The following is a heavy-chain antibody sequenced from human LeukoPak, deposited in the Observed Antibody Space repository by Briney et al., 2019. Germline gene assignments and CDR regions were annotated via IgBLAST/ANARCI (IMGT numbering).Heavy chain of an antibody. V-gene: IGHV4-59*12. CDR1: GASISSYY. CDR2: RHYRGTT. Sequence: SETLSLTCTVSGASISSYYWSWIRQPPGKGLEWIASRHYRGTTNYNPSLESRVTISVDTSRNQFSLKLSSVTAADTAVYYCARPVAATYYYYGMDVWGQGTTVTVSS. J-gene: IGHJ6*02. D-gene: IGHD2-15*01. CDR3: ARPVAATYYYYGMDV.